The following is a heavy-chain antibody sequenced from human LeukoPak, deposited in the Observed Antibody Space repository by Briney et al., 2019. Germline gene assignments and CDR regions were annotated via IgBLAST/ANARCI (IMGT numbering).Heavy chain of an antibody. CDR3: ARDDLGSGYLM. Sequence: ASAKVSCEASGYTFTGYYMHWVRQAPGQGLEWMGRINPNSGGTNYAQKFQGRVTMTRDTSISTAYMELSRLRSDDTAVYYCARDDLGSGYLMWGQGTLVTVSS. J-gene: IGHJ4*02. CDR1: GYTFTGYY. CDR2: INPNSGGT. D-gene: IGHD3-22*01. V-gene: IGHV1-2*06.